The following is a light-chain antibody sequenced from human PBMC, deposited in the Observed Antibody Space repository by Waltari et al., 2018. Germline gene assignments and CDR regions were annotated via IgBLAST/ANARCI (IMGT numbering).Light chain of an antibody. CDR2: GAP. Sequence: EIVLTQSPGTLSLSPGERATLPCRASQSVSSSYLALYQQKPGHAPRLLLYGAPSRATGIPDRFSGSGSGTDFTLTISRLEPEDFAVYYCQQYGSSPLWTFGQGTKVEIK. CDR3: QQYGSSPLWT. CDR1: QSVSSSY. J-gene: IGKJ1*01. V-gene: IGKV3-20*01.